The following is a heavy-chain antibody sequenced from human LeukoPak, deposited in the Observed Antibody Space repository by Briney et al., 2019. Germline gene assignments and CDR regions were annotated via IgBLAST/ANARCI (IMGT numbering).Heavy chain of an antibody. D-gene: IGHD2-2*01. CDR1: GYSFVFFG. J-gene: IGHJ4*02. CDR2: ISAYNGNT. V-gene: IGHV1-18*01. Sequence: ASVKVSCKASGYSFVFFGVSWVRQAPGQGLEWMGWISAYNGNTDYAQKLQGRVTMTTDTSTSTAYMELRSLRSDDTAVYYCARDRTPRGFDYWGQGTLVTVSS. CDR3: ARDRTPRGFDY.